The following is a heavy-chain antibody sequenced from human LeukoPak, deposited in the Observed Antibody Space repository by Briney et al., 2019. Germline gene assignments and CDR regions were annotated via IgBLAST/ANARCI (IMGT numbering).Heavy chain of an antibody. CDR2: IIPIFGTA. V-gene: IGHV1-69*13. J-gene: IGHJ3*02. CDR1: GGTFSSYA. CDR3: ARVAADDAFDI. D-gene: IGHD2-15*01. Sequence: GASVKVSCKASGGTFSSYAISWVRQDPGQGLEWMGGIIPIFGTANYAQKFQGRVTITADESTSTAYMELSSLRSEDTAVYYCARVAADDAFDIWGQGTMVTVSS.